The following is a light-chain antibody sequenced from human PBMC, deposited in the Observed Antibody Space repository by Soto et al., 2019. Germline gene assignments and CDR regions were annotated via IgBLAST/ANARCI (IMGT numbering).Light chain of an antibody. J-gene: IGKJ3*01. CDR1: HSIDNY. CDR3: QQSFSIPPP. CDR2: AAS. V-gene: IGKV1-39*01. Sequence: DIEVTQSPSSLSASVGDRITITCRASHSIDNYLSWYQLKPGKAPRLLIYAASNLQRGVPSRFTGSGSGTDFTLTINNLQPDDFAVYYCQQSFSIPPPFGHRTNAAIK.